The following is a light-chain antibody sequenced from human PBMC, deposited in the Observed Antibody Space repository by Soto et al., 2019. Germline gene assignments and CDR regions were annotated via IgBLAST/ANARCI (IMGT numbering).Light chain of an antibody. V-gene: IGKV3-20*01. Sequence: EIVLTQSPGTLSLSPGETATLSCRASQSVSSSYLAWYQQKPGQAPRLLISGSSSRATDIPARFIGSGSGTDFTLTISRLEPEDFAVYYCQQYGSSPQTFGRGTKVEIK. J-gene: IGKJ1*01. CDR2: GSS. CDR1: QSVSSSY. CDR3: QQYGSSPQT.